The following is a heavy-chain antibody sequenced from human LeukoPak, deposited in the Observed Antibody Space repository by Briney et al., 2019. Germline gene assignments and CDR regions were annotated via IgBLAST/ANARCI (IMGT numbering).Heavy chain of an antibody. CDR2: ISTGGSTI. V-gene: IGHV3-48*04. CDR1: GFTFSTYS. Sequence: WGSLRLSCAASGFTFSTYSMNWVRQAPGKGLERISYISTGGSTIYYADSVKGRFTISRDNAKNSLYLQMNSLRAEDTAVYYCARGATYFDYWGQGTLVTVSS. J-gene: IGHJ4*02. D-gene: IGHD1-26*01. CDR3: ARGATYFDY.